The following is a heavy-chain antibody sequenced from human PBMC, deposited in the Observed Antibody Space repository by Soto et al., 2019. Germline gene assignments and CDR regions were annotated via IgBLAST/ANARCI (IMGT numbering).Heavy chain of an antibody. CDR1: GGSFSGYY. Sequence: SETLSLTCAVYGGSFSGYYWSWTRQPPGKGLEWIGEINHSGSTNYNPSLKSRVTISVDTSKNQFSLKLSSVTAADTAVYYCARGYGSGSYYNPRYYGMDVWGQGTTVTVSS. V-gene: IGHV4-34*01. D-gene: IGHD3-10*01. CDR3: ARGYGSGSYYNPRYYGMDV. J-gene: IGHJ6*02. CDR2: INHSGST.